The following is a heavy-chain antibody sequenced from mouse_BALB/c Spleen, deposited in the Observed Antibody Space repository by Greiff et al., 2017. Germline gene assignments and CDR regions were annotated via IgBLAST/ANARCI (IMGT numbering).Heavy chain of an antibody. V-gene: IGHV3-1*02. CDR3: ARDWAYFDY. CDR1: GYSITSGYS. D-gene: IGHD4-1*01. CDR2: IHYSGST. J-gene: IGHJ2*01. Sequence: EVKLVESGPDLVKPSQSLSLTCTVTGYSITSGYSWPWIRQFPGNKLEWMGYIHYSGSTNYNPSLKSRISITRDTSKNQFFLQLNSVTTEDTATYYCARDWAYFDYWGQGTTLTVSS.